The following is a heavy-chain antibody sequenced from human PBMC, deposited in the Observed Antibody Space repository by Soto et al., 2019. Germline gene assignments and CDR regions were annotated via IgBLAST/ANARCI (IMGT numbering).Heavy chain of an antibody. J-gene: IGHJ4*02. CDR3: ASNSYGYTFSDY. Sequence: QVQLQESGPGLVKPSQTLSLTCTVSGGSISSGDYYWSWIRQPPGKGLEWIGYIYYSGSTYYSPSLNSRVTISVDTSKNQLSLKLSSVTAADTAVYYCASNSYGYTFSDYWCQGTLVTVSS. CDR2: IYYSGST. D-gene: IGHD5-18*01. CDR1: GGSISSGDYY. V-gene: IGHV4-30-4*01.